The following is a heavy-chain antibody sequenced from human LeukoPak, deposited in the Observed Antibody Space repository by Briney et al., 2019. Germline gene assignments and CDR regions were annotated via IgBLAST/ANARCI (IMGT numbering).Heavy chain of an antibody. CDR3: ARRGVQGYMYV. CDR1: GFSVINHF. CDR2: INGAGVT. J-gene: IGHJ6*03. Sequence: PGGSLRLSCAASGFSVINHFMHWVRQAPGEGLQWVSTINGAGVTYYAASVKGRFTISRDTVKNTFSLQMNNLRADDTAVYFCARRGVQGYMYVWGKGTTVTVSS. V-gene: IGHV3-53*01. D-gene: IGHD1-26*01.